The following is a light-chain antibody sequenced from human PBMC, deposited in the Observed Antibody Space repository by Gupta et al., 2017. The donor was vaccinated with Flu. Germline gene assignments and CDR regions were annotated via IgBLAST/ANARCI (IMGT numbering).Light chain of an antibody. CDR1: QNVNSN. J-gene: IGKJ1*01. Sequence: EIVMTQSPATLSVFPGEGATLSCRASQNVNSNLAWYQQKPGQAPRLLIYRATTRDTGVPARFSGSGCGTEFTLTISSRQSEDFGVYYCQQHKNWPPGTFGQGTKVEI. V-gene: IGKV3-15*01. CDR3: QQHKNWPPGT. CDR2: RAT.